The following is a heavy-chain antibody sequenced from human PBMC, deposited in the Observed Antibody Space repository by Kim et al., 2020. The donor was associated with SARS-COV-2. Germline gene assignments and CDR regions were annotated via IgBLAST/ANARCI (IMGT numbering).Heavy chain of an antibody. V-gene: IGHV3-53*01. CDR1: GFTFSSYY. Sequence: GGSLRLSCAASGFTFSSYYMSWVRQAPGKGLEWVSIIYSDNSTYYADSVKGRFTISRDNSKNTLYLQMNSLRAEDTAIYYCSIGPFDYWGQGTLVTVSS. CDR3: SIGPFDY. J-gene: IGHJ4*02. CDR2: IYSDNST.